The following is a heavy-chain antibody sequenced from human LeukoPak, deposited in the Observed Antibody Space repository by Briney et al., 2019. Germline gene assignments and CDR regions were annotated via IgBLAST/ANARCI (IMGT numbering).Heavy chain of an antibody. CDR1: GFTFDDYG. D-gene: IGHD1-26*01. CDR2: INWNGGST. Sequence: TGGSLRLSCAASGFTFDDYGMSWVRQAPGKGLEWVSGINWNGGSTGYADSVKGRFTISRDNAKNSLYLQMNSLRAEDTAWYYCARSSGSSGLDAFDIWGQGTMVTVSS. V-gene: IGHV3-20*04. CDR3: ARSSGSSGLDAFDI. J-gene: IGHJ3*02.